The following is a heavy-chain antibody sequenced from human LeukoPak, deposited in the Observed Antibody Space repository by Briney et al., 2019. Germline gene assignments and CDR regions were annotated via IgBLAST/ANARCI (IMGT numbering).Heavy chain of an antibody. CDR2: IKPDGSGE. CDR3: GAGNGIDY. J-gene: IGHJ4*02. Sequence: GGSLRLSCVASGLTSSNYWMYWVRRAPGKGLEGVANIKPDGSGETYADSVKGRFTISKDNAENSLFLQMNSLRPEDTAVYYCGAGNGIDYWGQGALVTVSS. V-gene: IGHV3-7*03. D-gene: IGHD2-8*01. CDR1: GLTSSNYW.